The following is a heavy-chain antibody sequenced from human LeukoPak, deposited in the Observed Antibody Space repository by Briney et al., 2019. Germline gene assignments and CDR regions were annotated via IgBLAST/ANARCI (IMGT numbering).Heavy chain of an antibody. CDR2: FDPEDGET. D-gene: IGHD3-10*01. Sequence: ASVKVSCKVSGYTLTELSMHWVRQAPGKGLEWMGGFDPEDGETIYAQKFQGRVTMTEDTSTDTAYMELSSLRSEDTAVYYCATYYYGSGSYGSAFDYWGQGTLVTVSS. CDR3: ATYYYGSGSYGSAFDY. J-gene: IGHJ4*02. CDR1: GYTLTELS. V-gene: IGHV1-24*01.